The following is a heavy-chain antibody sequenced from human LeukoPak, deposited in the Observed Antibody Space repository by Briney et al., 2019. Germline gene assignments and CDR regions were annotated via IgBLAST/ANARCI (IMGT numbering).Heavy chain of an antibody. D-gene: IGHD3-10*01. V-gene: IGHV3-64*02. Sequence: GGSLRLSCAASGFSFSDYVMHWVRQAPGQGLEYVSSISSNGGTTYYAESVDGRFSISRDNSKNTLYLQMGSLRAEDMAMYYCARVGGGSGSYRPPLFYFDNWGQGTLVTVSS. J-gene: IGHJ4*02. CDR3: ARVGGGSGSYRPPLFYFDN. CDR2: ISSNGGTT. CDR1: GFSFSDYV.